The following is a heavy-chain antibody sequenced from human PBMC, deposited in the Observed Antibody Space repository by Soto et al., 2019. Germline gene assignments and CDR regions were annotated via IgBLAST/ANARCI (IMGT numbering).Heavy chain of an antibody. V-gene: IGHV3-30*18. CDR2: ISYDGSNK. CDR1: GFTFSSYG. J-gene: IGHJ4*02. D-gene: IGHD6-13*01. Sequence: GGSLRLSCAASGFTFSSYGMHWVRQAPGKGLEWVAVISYDGSNKYYADSVKGRFTISRDNSKNTLYLQMNSLRAEDTAVYYCAKQNGYSSSWFVDYWGQGTLVTVSS. CDR3: AKQNGYSSSWFVDY.